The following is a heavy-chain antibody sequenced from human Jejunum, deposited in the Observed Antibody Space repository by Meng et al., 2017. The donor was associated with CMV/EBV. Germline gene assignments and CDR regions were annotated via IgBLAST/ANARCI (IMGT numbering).Heavy chain of an antibody. CDR1: GYKRKAYD. CDR3: ARGGYNSSPDY. V-gene: IGHV1-18*01. J-gene: IGHJ4*02. D-gene: IGHD5-12*01. CDR2: SSAYSDNT. Sequence: SKASGYKRKAYDMAWVRQGAGQGLEWVAWSSAYSDNTESAQKFQDRVTLTIETSTSTAYLELTNLRSDDTAVYYCARGGYNSSPDYWGQGTLVTVSS.